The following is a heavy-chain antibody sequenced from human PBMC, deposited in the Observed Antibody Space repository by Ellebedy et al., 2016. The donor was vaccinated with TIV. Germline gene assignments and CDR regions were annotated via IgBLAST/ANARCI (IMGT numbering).Heavy chain of an antibody. V-gene: IGHV3-53*04. J-gene: IGHJ6*02. Sequence: GESLKISCAVSGFTVGTNNMARVRQAPGKGLEWVSVIYSGGSTYYADSVKGRFTISRHNSKNTLYLQMNSLRAEDTAVYYCARDKVDSGSYLGGNYYYYGMDVWGQGTTVTVSS. CDR3: ARDKVDSGSYLGGNYYYYGMDV. D-gene: IGHD1-26*01. CDR2: IYSGGST. CDR1: GFTVGTNN.